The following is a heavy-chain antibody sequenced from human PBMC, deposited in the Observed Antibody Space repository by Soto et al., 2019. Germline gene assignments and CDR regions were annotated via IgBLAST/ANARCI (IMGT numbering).Heavy chain of an antibody. D-gene: IGHD3-3*01. CDR1: GFTFSSYW. CDR3: ASWYDFWSGYYTVY. J-gene: IGHJ4*02. Sequence: PGGSLRLSCASSGFTFSSYWMSLVRQAPGKGLEWVANIKQDGSEKYYVDSVKGRFTISRDNAKNSLYLQMNSLRAEDTAVYYCASWYDFWSGYYTVYWGQGTLVTVSS. V-gene: IGHV3-7*01. CDR2: IKQDGSEK.